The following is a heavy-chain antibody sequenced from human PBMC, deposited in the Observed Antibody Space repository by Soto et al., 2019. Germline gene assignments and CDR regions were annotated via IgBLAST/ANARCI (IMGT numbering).Heavy chain of an antibody. Sequence: SETLSLTCTVSGGSISSSSYYWGWIRQPPGKGLEWIGSIYYSGSTYYNPSLKSRVTISEDTTKNQFSLKLSSVTAADTAVYYCASSYSSAYREYFQHWGQGTLVTVSS. D-gene: IGHD6-25*01. CDR1: GGSISSSSYY. V-gene: IGHV4-39*01. CDR3: ASSYSSAYREYFQH. CDR2: IYYSGST. J-gene: IGHJ1*01.